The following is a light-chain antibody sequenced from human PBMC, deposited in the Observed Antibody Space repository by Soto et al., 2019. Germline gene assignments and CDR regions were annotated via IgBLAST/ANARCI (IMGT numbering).Light chain of an antibody. CDR1: QSVTNSF. J-gene: IGKJ2*01. CDR2: GIS. Sequence: ENVLTQSPGTLSLSPGERATLSCRASQSVTNSFFAWYQQKPGQGPRLLIYGISIRATGIADRFSGSGSGTDFTLTISRLEPEDFVVYYCQQYSTLPHTFGQGTKLEVK. V-gene: IGKV3-20*01. CDR3: QQYSTLPHT.